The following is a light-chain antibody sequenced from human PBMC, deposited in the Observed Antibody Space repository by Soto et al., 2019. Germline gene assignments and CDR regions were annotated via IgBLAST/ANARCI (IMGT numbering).Light chain of an antibody. CDR2: SDN. V-gene: IGLV1-44*01. CDR1: SSNIGSNS. J-gene: IGLJ3*02. Sequence: QPVLTQPPSASGTPGQRVTISCSGSSSNIGSNSVNWYHQVAGTAPKLLIHSDNQRPSGVPERFSGSNSGSTATLTISGTQAMDEADYYCQAWDSGAGWVFGGGTKLTVL. CDR3: QAWDSGAGWV.